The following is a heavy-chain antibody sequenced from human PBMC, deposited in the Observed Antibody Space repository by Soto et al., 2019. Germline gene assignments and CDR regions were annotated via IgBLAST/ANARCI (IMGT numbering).Heavy chain of an antibody. J-gene: IGHJ4*02. Sequence: EVQLLESGGDLVQPGGSLRLTCAASGFIFTSYAMSWVRQVPGKGLEWVSSINVDDSTYYTESVRGRFTVSRDNSKNTLYLPMNSLRAEDTALYSCAKNYYFDYWGRGTLVTVSS. CDR3: AKNYYFDY. CDR2: INVDDST. V-gene: IGHV3-23*01. CDR1: GFIFTSYA.